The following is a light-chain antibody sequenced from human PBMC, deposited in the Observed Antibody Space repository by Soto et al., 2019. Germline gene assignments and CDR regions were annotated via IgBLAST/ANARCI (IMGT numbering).Light chain of an antibody. J-gene: IGLJ1*01. Sequence: QSALTQPASVSGSPGQSITISCTGTSSDVGGYNYVAWYQQHPGKVPRLMIYEVSNRPSGVSNRFPGSKSGSTASLTISGLQAEDEADYYCISYTSSSTSYVFGTGTKVTVL. CDR1: SSDVGGYNY. V-gene: IGLV2-14*01. CDR2: EVS. CDR3: ISYTSSSTSYV.